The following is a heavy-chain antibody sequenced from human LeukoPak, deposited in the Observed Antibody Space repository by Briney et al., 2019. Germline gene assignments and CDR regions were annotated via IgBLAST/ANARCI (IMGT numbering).Heavy chain of an antibody. V-gene: IGHV3-23*01. J-gene: IGHJ4*02. CDR1: GFTFSSYG. D-gene: IGHD4-17*01. Sequence: GGSLRLSCAASGFTFSSYGMHWVRQAPGKGLEWVSAISGSGGSTYYADSVKGRFTISRDNSKNTLYLQMNSLRAEDTAVYYCAKRAYGDYVGLYYFDYWGQGTLVTVSS. CDR2: ISGSGGST. CDR3: AKRAYGDYVGLYYFDY.